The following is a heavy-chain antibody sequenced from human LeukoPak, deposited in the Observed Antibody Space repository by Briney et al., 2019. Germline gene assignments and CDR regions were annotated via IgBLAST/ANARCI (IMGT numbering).Heavy chain of an antibody. Sequence: KSSETLSLTCAVYGGSFSGYYWSWIRHPPGKGREWIGEINHSGSTNYNPSLNSRVTISVDTSKKQFSLKLSSVTAADTAVYYCARVSGDYVFDYWGQGTLVTVSS. CDR2: INHSGST. CDR1: GGSFSGYY. J-gene: IGHJ4*02. D-gene: IGHD4-17*01. V-gene: IGHV4-34*01. CDR3: ARVSGDYVFDY.